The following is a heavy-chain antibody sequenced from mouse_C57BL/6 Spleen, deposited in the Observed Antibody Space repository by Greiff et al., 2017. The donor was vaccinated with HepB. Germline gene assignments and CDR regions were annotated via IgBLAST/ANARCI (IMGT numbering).Heavy chain of an antibody. J-gene: IGHJ2*01. CDR1: GYTFTSYW. Sequence: QVQLQQSGAELVRPGTSVKLSCKASGYTFTSYWMHWVKQRPGQGLEWIGVIDPSESYTNYNQKFKGKATLTVDTSSSTAYMQLSSLTSEDSAVYYCGRRDYWGQGTTLTVSS. CDR3: GRRDY. CDR2: IDPSESYT. V-gene: IGHV1-59*01.